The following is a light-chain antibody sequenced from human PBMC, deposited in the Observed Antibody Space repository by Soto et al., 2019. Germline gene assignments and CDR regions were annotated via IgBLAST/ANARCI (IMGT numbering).Light chain of an antibody. V-gene: IGKV3-20*01. J-gene: IGKJ2*01. CDR2: GAS. Sequence: EIVLTQSPGTLSLSPAERATLSCRASQSVNNNYLAWFQQKPGQAPRLLIYGASSRATGIPDRFSGSGSGTDCTLTISRLEPEDFAVYYCQQYGNSPQTFGQGTKVEIK. CDR3: QQYGNSPQT. CDR1: QSVNNNY.